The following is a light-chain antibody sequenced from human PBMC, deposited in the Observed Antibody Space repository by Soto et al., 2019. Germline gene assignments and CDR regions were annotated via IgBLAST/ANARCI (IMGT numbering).Light chain of an antibody. CDR3: KQYNGPQTT. Sequence: DIILTQSPDTLSFSPGERATLSCRASQTVSSNYLAWCQQRPGQAPRLLIYGESTRAAGIPDRFSGSGSGKEFTLTITRLEPEDSAVYFFKQYNGPQTTFGHGTRLEIX. J-gene: IGKJ5*01. V-gene: IGKV3-20*01. CDR2: GES. CDR1: QTVSSNY.